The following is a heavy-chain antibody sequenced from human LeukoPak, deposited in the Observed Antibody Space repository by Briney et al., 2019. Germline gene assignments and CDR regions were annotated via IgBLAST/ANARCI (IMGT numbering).Heavy chain of an antibody. CDR1: GGSFSGYY. D-gene: IGHD3-22*01. V-gene: IGHV4-34*01. J-gene: IGHJ4*02. CDR2: INHSGST. Sequence: LETLSLTCAVYGGSFSGYYWSWIRQPPGKGLEWIGEINHSGSTNYNPSLKSRVTISVDTSKNQFSLKLSSVTAADTAVYYCARTTMIAHATNYWGQGTLVTVSS. CDR3: ARTTMIAHATNY.